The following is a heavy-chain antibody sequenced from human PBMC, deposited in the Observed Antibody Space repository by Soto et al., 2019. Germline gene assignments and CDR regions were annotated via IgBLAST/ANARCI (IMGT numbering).Heavy chain of an antibody. D-gene: IGHD2-15*01. V-gene: IGHV1-69*06. CDR1: GGTFSSYA. CDR3: ARDLGYCSGGSCYEEGWFDP. J-gene: IGHJ5*02. CDR2: IIPIFGTA. Sequence: QVQLVQSGAEVKKPGSSVKVSCKASGGTFSSYAISWARQAPGQGLEWMGGIIPIFGTANYAQKFQGRVTITADKSTSTAYMELSSLRSEDTAVYYCARDLGYCSGGSCYEEGWFDPWGQGTLVTVSS.